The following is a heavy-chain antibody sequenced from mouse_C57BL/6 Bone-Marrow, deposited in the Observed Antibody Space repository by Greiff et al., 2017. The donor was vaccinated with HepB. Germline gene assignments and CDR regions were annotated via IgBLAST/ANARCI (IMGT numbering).Heavy chain of an antibody. V-gene: IGHV1-72*01. CDR2: IDPISGGT. Sequence: QVQLQQSGAELVKPGASVKLSCKASGYTFTSYWMHWVKQRPGRGLEWIGRIDPISGGTKYNEKFKSKATLTVDKPSSTAYMQLSSLTSEDSAVYYCARDLPAWFAYWGQGTLVTVSA. CDR3: ARDLPAWFAY. J-gene: IGHJ3*01. CDR1: GYTFTSYW.